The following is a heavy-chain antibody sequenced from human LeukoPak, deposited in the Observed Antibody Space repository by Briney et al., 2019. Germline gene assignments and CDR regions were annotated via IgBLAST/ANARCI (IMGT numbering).Heavy chain of an antibody. D-gene: IGHD6-13*01. CDR2: IYSGGST. CDR1: GFTVSSNY. J-gene: IGHJ4*02. V-gene: IGHV3-66*01. Sequence: GGSLRLSCAASGFTVSSNYMSWVRQGPGKGLEWVSVIYSGGSTYYADSVKGRFTISRDNSKNTLYLQMNSLRAEDTAVYYCARVSSSSWRAYFDYWGQGTLVTVSS. CDR3: ARVSSSSWRAYFDY.